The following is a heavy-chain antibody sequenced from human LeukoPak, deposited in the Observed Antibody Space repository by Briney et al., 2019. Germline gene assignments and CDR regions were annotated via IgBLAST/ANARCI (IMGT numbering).Heavy chain of an antibody. V-gene: IGHV3-21*01. CDR2: ISSSSYI. Sequence: GGSLRLSCAASGFTFSSYSMNWVRQAPGKGLEWVSSISSSSYIYYADSVKGRFTISRDNAKNSLYLQMNSLRAEDTAVYYCARADYVWGSYRPDAFDIWGQGTMVTVSS. J-gene: IGHJ3*02. CDR3: ARADYVWGSYRPDAFDI. CDR1: GFTFSSYS. D-gene: IGHD3-16*02.